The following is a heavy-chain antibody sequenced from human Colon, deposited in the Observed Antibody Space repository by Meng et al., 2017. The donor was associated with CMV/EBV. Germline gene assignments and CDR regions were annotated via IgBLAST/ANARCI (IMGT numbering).Heavy chain of an antibody. Sequence: GESLKISCAASGFNFSDYYMSWIRQAPGKGLDWISYITNSGITTYYADSVRDRFTISRDNAQNTLYLQMNSLRAEDTAIYYCARAAVGGNEGIDYWGQGTLVTVSS. D-gene: IGHD4-23*01. CDR1: GFNFSDYY. CDR3: ARAAVGGNEGIDY. CDR2: ITNSGITT. J-gene: IGHJ4*02. V-gene: IGHV3-11*04.